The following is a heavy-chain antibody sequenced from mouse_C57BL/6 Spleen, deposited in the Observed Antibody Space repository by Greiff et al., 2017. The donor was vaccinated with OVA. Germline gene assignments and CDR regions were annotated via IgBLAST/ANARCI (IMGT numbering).Heavy chain of an antibody. V-gene: IGHV1-52*01. CDR3: ARGTTVADY. D-gene: IGHD1-1*01. CDR1: GYTFTSYW. J-gene: IGHJ2*01. CDR2: IDTSDSET. Sequence: VQLQQPGAELVRPGSSVKLSCKASGYTFTSYWMHWVKQRPIQGLEWIGNIDTSDSETHYNQKFKDKATLTVDKSSSTAYMQLSSLTSEDSAVYYCARGTTVADYWGQGTTLTVSS.